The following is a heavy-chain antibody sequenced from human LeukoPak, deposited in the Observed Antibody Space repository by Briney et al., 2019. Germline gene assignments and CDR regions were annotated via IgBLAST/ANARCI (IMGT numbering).Heavy chain of an antibody. J-gene: IGHJ4*02. CDR1: GGSISSFY. CDR2: IYYTGST. Sequence: PSETLSLTCTVSGGSISSFYWSWIRQPPGKGLEWIGYIYYTGSTNYSPSLKSRATISVDTSKTQFSLKLSSVTAADTAVYCCARQGGYSYGRFDYWGQGTLVTVSS. V-gene: IGHV4-59*08. D-gene: IGHD5-18*01. CDR3: ARQGGYSYGRFDY.